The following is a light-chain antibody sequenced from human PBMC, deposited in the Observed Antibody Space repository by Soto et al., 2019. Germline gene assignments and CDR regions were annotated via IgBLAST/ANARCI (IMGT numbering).Light chain of an antibody. V-gene: IGKV1-5*01. CDR2: DTS. CDR3: QHYNSYSEA. Sequence: DIQMTQSPSTLSASVGDRVTITCRASQGIDRWLAWYQQKPGKAPKFLIYDTSILESGVPSRFSGSGSGTEFTLTISSLQPDDFATYYCQHYNSYSEAFGQGTKVDIK. CDR1: QGIDRW. J-gene: IGKJ1*01.